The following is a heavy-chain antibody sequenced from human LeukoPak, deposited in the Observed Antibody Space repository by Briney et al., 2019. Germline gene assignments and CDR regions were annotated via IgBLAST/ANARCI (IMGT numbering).Heavy chain of an antibody. CDR1: GLTFSNAW. Sequence: GSLRLSCTASGLTFSNAWMSWVRQAPGKGLEWVGRIKSKIDGGTAQYAAPVEGRFTISRDDSKNTLYLQMNSLKTEDTAVYYCTTQTPYWGHGTLVTVSS. CDR2: IKSKIDGGTA. V-gene: IGHV3-15*01. CDR3: TTQTPY. J-gene: IGHJ4*01.